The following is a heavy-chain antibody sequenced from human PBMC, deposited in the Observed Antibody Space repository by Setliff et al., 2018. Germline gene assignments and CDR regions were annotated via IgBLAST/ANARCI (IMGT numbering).Heavy chain of an antibody. CDR1: GYSFTSFG. CDR3: ARDRNDNYESSGYYYAGGYMDV. J-gene: IGHJ6*03. V-gene: IGHV1-18*01. D-gene: IGHD3-22*01. Sequence: ASVKVSCKASGYSFTSFGITWVRQAPGQGLEWMGWVSTYNGDTNYAQKFRGRVTMTTDISTSTVFMELSSLRSEDTAVYYCARDRNDNYESSGYYYAGGYMDVWGKGTTVTVSS. CDR2: VSTYNGDT.